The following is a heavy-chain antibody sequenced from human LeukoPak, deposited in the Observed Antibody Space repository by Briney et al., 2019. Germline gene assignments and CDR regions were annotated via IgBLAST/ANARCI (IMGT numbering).Heavy chain of an antibody. D-gene: IGHD2-15*01. CDR1: GFTFSSYA. Sequence: PGGSLRLSCAASGFTFSSYAMTWVRQAPGKGLEWVSGISGSGGSTYYADSVKGRFTISRDNPKNTLYLQMNSLRAEDTAVYYCAKVSVVVVAAAHHFDYWDQGALVTVSS. J-gene: IGHJ4*02. V-gene: IGHV3-23*01. CDR2: ISGSGGST. CDR3: AKVSVVVVAAAHHFDY.